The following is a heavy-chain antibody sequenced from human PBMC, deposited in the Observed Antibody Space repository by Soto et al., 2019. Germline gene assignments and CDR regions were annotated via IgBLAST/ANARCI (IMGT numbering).Heavy chain of an antibody. V-gene: IGHV4-39*01. CDR1: GGSISSSSYY. D-gene: IGHD3-3*01. CDR3: ARHPTPAITIFGVA. J-gene: IGHJ5*02. Sequence: SETLSLTCTVSGGSISSSSYYWGWIRQPPGKGLEWIGSIYYSGSTYYNPSLKSRVTVSVDTSKNQFSLKLSSVTAADTAVYYCARHPTPAITIFGVAWGQGTLVTVSS. CDR2: IYYSGST.